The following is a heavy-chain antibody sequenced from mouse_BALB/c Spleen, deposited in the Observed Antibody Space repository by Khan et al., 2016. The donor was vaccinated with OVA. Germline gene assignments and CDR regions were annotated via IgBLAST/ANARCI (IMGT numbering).Heavy chain of an antibody. D-gene: IGHD1-1*01. CDR1: GFTFSTYG. CDR2: ISSGGSYT. CDR3: ARLAYYYDSEGFAY. Sequence: EVELVESGGDLVKPEGSLKLSCAASGFTFSTYGMSWVRQTPDKRLEWVATISSGGSYTYYPDSVQGRFTISRDNAKNTLYLQMSSLKSEDTARFYWARLAYYYDSEGFAYWGQGTLVTVSA. J-gene: IGHJ3*01. V-gene: IGHV5-6*01.